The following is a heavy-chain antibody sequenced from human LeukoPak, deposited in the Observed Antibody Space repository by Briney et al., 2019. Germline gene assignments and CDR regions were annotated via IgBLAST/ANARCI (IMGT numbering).Heavy chain of an antibody. CDR1: GYIFTSYW. Sequence: GASLQISCEGSGYIFTSYWINWGRQLPGKGLEWMGRIDPSDSYTDYSPSFQGHVTISADKSISTAYLQWSSLKASDTAMYYCARSSLRGDYWGQGTLVTVSS. V-gene: IGHV5-10-1*01. D-gene: IGHD3-3*01. CDR3: ARSSLRGDY. J-gene: IGHJ4*02. CDR2: IDPSDSYT.